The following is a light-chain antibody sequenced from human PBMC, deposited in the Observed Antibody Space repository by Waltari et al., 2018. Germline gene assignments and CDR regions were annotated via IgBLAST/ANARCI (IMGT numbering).Light chain of an antibody. J-gene: IGKJ1*01. CDR3: QQYDHWPWT. Sequence: DIVMTQSPATLSLSPGESATLSCRASPSVRSTFAWFQQKPGQPPRLLIYGTSTRATGIPARFSGSGSGTEFSLTISSLQPEDFATYYCQQYDHWPWTFGQGTRVEAK. V-gene: IGKV3D-15*01. CDR1: PSVRST. CDR2: GTS.